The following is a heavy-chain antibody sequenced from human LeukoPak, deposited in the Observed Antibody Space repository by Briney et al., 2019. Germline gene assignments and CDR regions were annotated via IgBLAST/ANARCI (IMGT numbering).Heavy chain of an antibody. Sequence: PGRSLRLSCAASGFTFSSYSMNWVRQAPGKGLEWVSSISSSSSYIYYADSVKGRFTISRDNAKNSLYLQMNSLRAEDTAVYYCAMQLRAAALSLWGQGTLVTVSS. J-gene: IGHJ4*02. D-gene: IGHD6-13*01. CDR1: GFTFSSYS. CDR3: AMQLRAAALSL. CDR2: ISSSSSYI. V-gene: IGHV3-21*01.